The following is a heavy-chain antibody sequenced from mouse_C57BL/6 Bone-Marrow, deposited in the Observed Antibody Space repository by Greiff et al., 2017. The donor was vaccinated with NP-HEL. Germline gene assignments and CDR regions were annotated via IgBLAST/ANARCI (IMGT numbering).Heavy chain of an antibody. D-gene: IGHD2-4*01. CDR3: AVQGYDYDGGTLYYFDF. J-gene: IGHJ2*01. CDR1: GYAFTNYL. V-gene: IGHV1-54*01. Sequence: QVQLQQSGAELVRPGTSVKVSCKASGYAFTNYLIEWVKQRPGQGLEWIGVINPGSGGTNYNEKFKGKATLTADKSSSTAYMQLNSLTSEDSAVYFCAVQGYDYDGGTLYYFDFWGQGTTLTVSS. CDR2: INPGSGGT.